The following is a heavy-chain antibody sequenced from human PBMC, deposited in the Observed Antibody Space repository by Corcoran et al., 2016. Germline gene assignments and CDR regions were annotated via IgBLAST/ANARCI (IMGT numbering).Heavy chain of an antibody. CDR2: INTGNGNT. Sequence: QVQLVQSGAEVKKPGASVKVSCKASGYTFTSYAMHWVRQAPGQRLEWMGWINTGNGNTKYSQKFQGRVTITRVTSASTAYMERSSLRSGDTAVYYWARDLTTVSTRLDYWGQGTLVTGSS. CDR3: ARDLTTVSTRLDY. D-gene: IGHD4-17*01. J-gene: IGHJ4*02. V-gene: IGHV1-3*04. CDR1: GYTFTSYA.